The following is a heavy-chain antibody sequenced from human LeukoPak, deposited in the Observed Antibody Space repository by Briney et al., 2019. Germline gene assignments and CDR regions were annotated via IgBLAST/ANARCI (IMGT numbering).Heavy chain of an antibody. V-gene: IGHV3-30-3*01. CDR2: ISYDGSNK. Sequence: GGSLRLSCAASGFTFSSYAMHWVRQAPGKGLEWAAVISYDGSNKYYADSVKGRFTISRDNSKNTLYLQMNSLRAEDTAVYYCAKDRGSGWFDPWGQGTLVTVSS. CDR3: AKDRGSGWFDP. J-gene: IGHJ5*02. CDR1: GFTFSSYA. D-gene: IGHD2-15*01.